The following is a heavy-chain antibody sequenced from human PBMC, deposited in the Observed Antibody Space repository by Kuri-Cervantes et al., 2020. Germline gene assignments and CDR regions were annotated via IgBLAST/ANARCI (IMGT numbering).Heavy chain of an antibody. D-gene: IGHD3-16*02. V-gene: IGHV4-59*12. J-gene: IGHJ4*02. CDR2: VYNSGIT. CDR1: GGSISHYY. CDR3: ARGRHAHYDYVWGSYRF. Sequence: GSLRLSCTVSGGSISHYYWSWIRQPPGKGLQWIGYVYNSGITNYNPSLKSRVTFAIDTSKNQFSLKLSSVTAADTAVYYCARGRHAHYDYVWGSYRFWGQGTLVTVSS.